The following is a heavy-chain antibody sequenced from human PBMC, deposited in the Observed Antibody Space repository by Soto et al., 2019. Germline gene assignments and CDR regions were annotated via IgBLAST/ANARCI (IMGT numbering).Heavy chain of an antibody. V-gene: IGHV4-59*01. J-gene: IGHJ6*02. Sequence: PSETLSLTCTVSGGSISTYYWSWIRQPPGKGLEWIGYIYYRGSTNYNPSLKSRVTISVDTSKNQFSLKVSSLTAADTAVYYCARDDGGMDVWGQGTTVTVSS. CDR3: ARDDGGMDV. CDR2: IYYRGST. CDR1: GGSISTYY.